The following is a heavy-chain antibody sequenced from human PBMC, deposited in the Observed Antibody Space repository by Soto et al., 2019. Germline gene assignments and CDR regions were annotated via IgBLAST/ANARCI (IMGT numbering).Heavy chain of an antibody. CDR1: GYSLTRYW. Sequence: TSCKGSGYSLTRYWLSWVRQMPGKGLEWMGRIDPSDSYTNYSPSFQGHVTISADKFISTAYLQWSSLKASDTAIYYCARPTNGVSSWYFELWSRGTLVNVSS. J-gene: IGHJ2*01. D-gene: IGHD2-8*01. CDR2: IDPSDSYT. CDR3: ARPTNGVSSWYFEL. V-gene: IGHV5-10-1*01.